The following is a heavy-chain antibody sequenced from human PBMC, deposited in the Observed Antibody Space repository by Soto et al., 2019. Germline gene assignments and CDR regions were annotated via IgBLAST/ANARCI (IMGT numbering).Heavy chain of an antibody. V-gene: IGHV3-23*01. CDR2: ISGSGGST. J-gene: IGHJ4*02. D-gene: IGHD4-17*01. CDR1: GFTLSSYV. Sequence: RLSCAASGFTLSSYVMSWVRQAPGKGLEWVSAISGSGGSTYYADSVKGRFTLSRDNAKKTLDLQMNSLRCGDTAVYYCARPTTGMYLDYWGQGTLVTVSS. CDR3: ARPTTGMYLDY.